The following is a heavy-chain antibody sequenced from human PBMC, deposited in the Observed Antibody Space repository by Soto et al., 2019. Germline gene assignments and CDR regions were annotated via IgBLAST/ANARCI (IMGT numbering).Heavy chain of an antibody. CDR3: AADTVTTWYYYYYYGMDV. D-gene: IGHD4-17*01. J-gene: IGHJ6*02. CDR1: GFTFTSSA. Sequence: SVKVSCKASGFTFTSSAVQWVRQARGQRLEWIGWIVVGSGNTNYAQKFQERVTITRDMSTSTAYMELSSLRSEDTAVYYCAADTVTTWYYYYYYGMDVWGQGTTVTVSS. CDR2: IVVGSGNT. V-gene: IGHV1-58*01.